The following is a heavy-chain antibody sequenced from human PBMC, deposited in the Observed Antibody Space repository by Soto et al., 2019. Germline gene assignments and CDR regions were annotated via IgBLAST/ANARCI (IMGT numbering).Heavy chain of an antibody. J-gene: IGHJ6*02. Sequence: EVQLVESGGGLVKPGGSLRLSCAASGFTFSNAWMSWVRQAPGKGLEWVGRIKSKTDGGTTDYAAPVKGRFTISRDDSKNTLYLQMNSLKTEDTAVYYCTPRMVRGVIGGYGMDVWGQGTTVTVSS. CDR3: TPRMVRGVIGGYGMDV. CDR1: GFTFSNAW. V-gene: IGHV3-15*01. D-gene: IGHD3-10*01. CDR2: IKSKTDGGTT.